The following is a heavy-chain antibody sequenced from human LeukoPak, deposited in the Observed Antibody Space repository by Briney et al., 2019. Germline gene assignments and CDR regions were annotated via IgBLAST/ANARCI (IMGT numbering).Heavy chain of an antibody. J-gene: IGHJ4*02. D-gene: IGHD2-21*01. V-gene: IGHV3-73*01. CDR1: GFTFSGSA. CDR3: CVVVSWYFDY. Sequence: GGSLRLSCAASGFTFSGSAMHWVRQASGKGLEWVGRIRSKANSYATAYAASVKGRFTISRDDSKNTAYLQMNSLKTEDTAVYYCCVVVSWYFDYWAREPWSPSPQ. CDR2: IRSKANSYAT.